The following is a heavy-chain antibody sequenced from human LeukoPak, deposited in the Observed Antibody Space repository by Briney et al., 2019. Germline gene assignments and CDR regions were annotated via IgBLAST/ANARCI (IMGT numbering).Heavy chain of an antibody. Sequence: GGSLRLSCAASGFIVSSNYMSWVRQAPGKGLEWVSVIYSGGGTFYADSVKGRFTISRDNSKNTLYLQMNSLRAEDTAVYYCARVDTAVLTGFDYWGQGTLVTVSS. D-gene: IGHD5-18*01. J-gene: IGHJ4*02. CDR3: ARVDTAVLTGFDY. CDR2: IYSGGGT. CDR1: GFIVSSNY. V-gene: IGHV3-53*01.